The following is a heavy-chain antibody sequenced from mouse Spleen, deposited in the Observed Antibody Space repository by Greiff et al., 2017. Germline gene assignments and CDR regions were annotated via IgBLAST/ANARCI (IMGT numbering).Heavy chain of an antibody. Sequence: QVQLKQPGAELVKPGASVKLSCKASGYTFTSYWMHWVKQRPGQGLEWIGMIHPNSGSTNYNEKFKSKATLTVDKSSSTAYMQLSSLTSEDSAVYYCARRGRSGYAMDYWGQGTSVTVSS. CDR3: ARRGRSGYAMDY. D-gene: IGHD3-1*01. CDR1: GYTFTSYW. J-gene: IGHJ4*01. CDR2: IHPNSGST. V-gene: IGHV1-64*01.